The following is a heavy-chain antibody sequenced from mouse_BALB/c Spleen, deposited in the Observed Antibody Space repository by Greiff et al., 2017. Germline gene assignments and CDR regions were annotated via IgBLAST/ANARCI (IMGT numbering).Heavy chain of an antibody. CDR3: ARHEDGSYAMDY. CDR2: ISSGGSYT. J-gene: IGHJ4*01. CDR1: GFTFRSYG. V-gene: IGHV5-6*01. D-gene: IGHD2-3*01. Sequence: EVMLVESGGDLVKPGGSLKLSCAASGFTFRSYGMSWVRQTPDKRLEWVATISSGGSYTYYPDSVKGRFTISRDNAKNTLYLQMSSLKSEDTAMYYCARHEDGSYAMDYWGQGTSVTVSS.